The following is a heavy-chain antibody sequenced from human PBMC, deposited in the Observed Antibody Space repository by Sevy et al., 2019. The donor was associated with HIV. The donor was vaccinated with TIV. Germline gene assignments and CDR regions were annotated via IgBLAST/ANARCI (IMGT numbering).Heavy chain of an antibody. V-gene: IGHV4-34*01. Sequence: SETLSLTCGVFGGSISDYYWTWIRQVPGKGLEWIGEINYTGNTNDNPSLESRVTISVDTSKNQFSLKLTSVTAADTAVYYCARGRRMGIQLWKADYWGQGTLVTVSS. CDR2: INYTGNT. D-gene: IGHD5-18*01. CDR3: ARGRRMGIQLWKADY. J-gene: IGHJ4*02. CDR1: GGSISDYY.